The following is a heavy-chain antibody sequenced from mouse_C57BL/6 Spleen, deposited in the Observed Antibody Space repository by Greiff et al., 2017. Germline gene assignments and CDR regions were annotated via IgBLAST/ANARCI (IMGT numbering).Heavy chain of an antibody. D-gene: IGHD1-1*01. CDR1: GYTFTDYN. CDR3: ARRPYYYGSSHYFDY. Sequence: VQLQQSGPELVKPGASVKIPCKASGYTFTDYNMDWVKQSHGKSLEWIGDINPNNGGTIYNQKFKGKATLTVDKASSTAYMELRSLTSEDTAVYYCARRPYYYGSSHYFDYWGQGTTLTVSS. CDR2: INPNNGGT. V-gene: IGHV1-18*01. J-gene: IGHJ2*01.